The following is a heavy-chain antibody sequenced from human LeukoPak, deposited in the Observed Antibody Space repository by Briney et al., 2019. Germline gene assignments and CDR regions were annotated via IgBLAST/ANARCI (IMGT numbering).Heavy chain of an antibody. D-gene: IGHD6-13*01. CDR3: ARSTYSSSSYYFDY. Sequence: GGSLRFSCAASGFTFSNYGIPWVGQAQGKGLEGVVVIWSDGINKYYVDSVKGRLTISRDNSKNTLYLQMNSLRADDAAVYYCARSTYSSSSYYFDYWGQGSLVTVSS. J-gene: IGHJ4*02. CDR1: GFTFSNYG. CDR2: IWSDGINK. V-gene: IGHV3-33*01.